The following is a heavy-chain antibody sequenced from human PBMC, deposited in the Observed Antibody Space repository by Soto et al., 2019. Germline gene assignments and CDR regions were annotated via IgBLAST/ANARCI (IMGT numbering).Heavy chain of an antibody. J-gene: IGHJ4*02. V-gene: IGHV1-3*01. CDR2: INDGNGNT. CDR3: ARSIVVVTALDY. Sequence: ASVKVSCKASGYTFTSYAMHWVRQAPGQRLEWMGWINDGNGNTRYSQKFQGRVTITRDTSASTAYMELSSLRSEDTAVYYCARSIVVVTALDYWGQGTLVTVSS. D-gene: IGHD2-21*02. CDR1: GYTFTSYA.